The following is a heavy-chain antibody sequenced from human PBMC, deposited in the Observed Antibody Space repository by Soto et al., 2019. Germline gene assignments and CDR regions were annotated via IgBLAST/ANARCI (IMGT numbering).Heavy chain of an antibody. Sequence: WIRQPPGKGLEWVGRIKSKIDGGTSDYAAPVKGRFSISGDDSKDTLFLQMNSLKTEDTAVYFCATMGHCSNGVCSYYYYRMDVWGLGTTVTVSS. D-gene: IGHD2-8*01. CDR3: ATMGHCSNGVCSYYYYRMDV. CDR2: IKSKIDGGTS. V-gene: IGHV3-15*07. J-gene: IGHJ6*02.